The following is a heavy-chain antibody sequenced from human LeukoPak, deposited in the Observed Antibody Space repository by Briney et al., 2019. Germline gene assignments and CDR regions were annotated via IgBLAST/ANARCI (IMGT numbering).Heavy chain of an antibody. V-gene: IGHV4-39*07. CDR1: GGSISSSSYY. CDR2: INHSGST. J-gene: IGHJ4*02. D-gene: IGHD1-1*01. CDR3: ARDWNRYAY. Sequence: PSETLSLTCTVSGGSISSSSYYWGWIRQPPGKGLEWIGQINHSGSTYYNPSLKSRVTISVDTSKNQFSLQLSSVTAADTAVYYCARDWNRYAYWGQGTLVTVSS.